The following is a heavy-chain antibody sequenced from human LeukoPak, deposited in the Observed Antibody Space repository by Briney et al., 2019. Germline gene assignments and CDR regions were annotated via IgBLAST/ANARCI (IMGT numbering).Heavy chain of an antibody. CDR3: ARALDYYGSGSHPFNYYYYMDV. D-gene: IGHD3-10*01. CDR2: INPSGGNT. J-gene: IGHJ6*03. CDR1: GYTFTSYY. V-gene: IGHV1-46*01. Sequence: ASVKVSCKASGYTFTSYYMHWVRQAPGQGLEWMGIINPSGGNTNYAQKLQGRVTMTTDTSTSTAYMELRSLRSDDTAVYYCARALDYYGSGSHPFNYYYYMDVWGKGTTVTVSS.